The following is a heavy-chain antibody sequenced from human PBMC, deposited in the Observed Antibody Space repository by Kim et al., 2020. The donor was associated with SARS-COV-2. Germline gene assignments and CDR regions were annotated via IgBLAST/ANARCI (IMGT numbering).Heavy chain of an antibody. CDR2: IIPILGIA. J-gene: IGHJ4*02. CDR1: GGTFSSYA. Sequence: SVKVSCKASGGTFSSYAISWVRQAPGQGLEWMGRIIPILGIANYAQKFQGRVTITADKSTSTAYMELSSLRSEDTAVYYCARGGVYYYDSSGIWGQGTLVTVSS. CDR3: ARGGVYYYDSSGI. D-gene: IGHD3-22*01. V-gene: IGHV1-69*04.